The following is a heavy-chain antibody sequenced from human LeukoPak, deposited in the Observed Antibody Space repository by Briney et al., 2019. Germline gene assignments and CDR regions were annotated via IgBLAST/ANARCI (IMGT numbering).Heavy chain of an antibody. J-gene: IGHJ4*02. D-gene: IGHD5-12*01. Sequence: SETLSLTCTVSGGSISSYSWNWIRQSPGKGLAWVGRVYHSESINYNRSLKSRVTISVDTSKNQYSPNFSSVTAADTAVYYCVSSYGGYVLDYWGQGTLVIVSS. CDR2: VYHSESI. CDR1: GGSISSYS. V-gene: IGHV4-59*01. CDR3: VSSYGGYVLDY.